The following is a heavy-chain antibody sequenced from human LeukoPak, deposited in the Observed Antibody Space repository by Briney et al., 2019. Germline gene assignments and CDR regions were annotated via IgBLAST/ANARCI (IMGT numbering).Heavy chain of an antibody. V-gene: IGHV4-61*09. D-gene: IGHD1-1*01. J-gene: IGHJ3*01. CDR3: AGNRVTTPGAFDV. CDR2: IYTSRST. CDR1: GGSISSGSYN. Sequence: SQTLSLTCTVSGGSISSGSYNWSWIRQPAGKGLEWIGHIYTSRSTNYNPSLKSRVTISVDTSKNQFSPKLSSVTAADTAVYYCAGNRVTTPGAFDVWGQGTMVTVSS.